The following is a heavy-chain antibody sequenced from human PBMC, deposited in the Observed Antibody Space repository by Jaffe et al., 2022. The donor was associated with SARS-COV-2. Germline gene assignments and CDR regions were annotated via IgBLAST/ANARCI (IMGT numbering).Heavy chain of an antibody. Sequence: QVQLQESGPGLVKPSETLSLTCTVSGGSMTYYYWSWIRQPPGKGLEWIGYIYLSGSTNYNPTLKSRVTMSVDTSKNQFSLKLSSVTVADTAVYYCARRGDTQVSFDYWGQGTLVTVSS. CDR1: GGSMTYYY. V-gene: IGHV4-59*01. CDR3: ARRGDTQVSFDY. CDR2: IYLSGST. J-gene: IGHJ4*02. D-gene: IGHD2-21*02.